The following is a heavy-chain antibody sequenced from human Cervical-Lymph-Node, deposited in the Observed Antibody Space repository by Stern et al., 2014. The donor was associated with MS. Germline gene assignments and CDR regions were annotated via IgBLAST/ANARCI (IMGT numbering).Heavy chain of an antibody. J-gene: IGHJ6*02. CDR2: IWYDGSNK. Sequence: VQLVQSGGGVVQPGRSLRLSCATSGFTFSSYGMHWVRQAPGQGLEWVAVIWYDGSNKYYAESVKGRFTISRDNSKNTLYLQMNSLRAEDTAVYYCARRPAAIYYYGMDVWGQGTTVTVSS. CDR3: ARRPAAIYYYGMDV. CDR1: GFTFSSYG. V-gene: IGHV3-33*01. D-gene: IGHD2-2*01.